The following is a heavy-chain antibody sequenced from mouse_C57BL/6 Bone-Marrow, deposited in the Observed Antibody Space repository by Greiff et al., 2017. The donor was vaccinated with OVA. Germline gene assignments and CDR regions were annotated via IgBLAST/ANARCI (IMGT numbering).Heavy chain of an antibody. J-gene: IGHJ2*01. CDR3: ASRGGRSNYVGTSFDY. Sequence: QVQLQHPGTELVKPGASVKLSCKASGYTFTSYWMHWVKPRPGQGLEWIGNINPSNGGTNYNEKFKSKATLTVDKSSSTAYMQLSSLTSEDSAVYYCASRGGRSNYVGTSFDYWGQGTTLTVSS. CDR1: GYTFTSYW. D-gene: IGHD2-5*01. CDR2: INPSNGGT. V-gene: IGHV1-53*01.